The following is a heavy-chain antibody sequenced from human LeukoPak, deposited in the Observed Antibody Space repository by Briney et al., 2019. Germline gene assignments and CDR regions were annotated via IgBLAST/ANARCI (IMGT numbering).Heavy chain of an antibody. D-gene: IGHD5-24*01. CDR2: IYYSGST. V-gene: IGHV4-59*01. CDR3: ARGGRWLQFSGHFDY. J-gene: IGHJ4*02. Sequence: PSETLSLTCTVSGDSISSYYWSWIRQPPGKGLEWIGYIYYSGSTNYNPSLRSRVTISVDTSKNQFSLKLSSVTAADTAVYYCARGGRWLQFSGHFDYWGQGTLVTVSS. CDR1: GDSISSYY.